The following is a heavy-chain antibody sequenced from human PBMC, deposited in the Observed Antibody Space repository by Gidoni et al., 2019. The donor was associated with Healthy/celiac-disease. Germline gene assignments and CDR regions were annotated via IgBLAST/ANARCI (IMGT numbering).Heavy chain of an antibody. CDR1: GGSISSSSYY. J-gene: IGHJ4*02. V-gene: IGHV4-39*01. CDR2: IYYSGST. CDR3: ARHRGQVDTAMVYFDY. Sequence: QLQLQESGAGLVKPSETLSLTCTVSGGSISSSSYYWGWIRQPPGKGLEWIGSIYYSGSTYYNPSLKSRVTISVDTSKNQFSLKLSSVTAADTAVYYCARHRGQVDTAMVYFDYWGQGTLVTVSS. D-gene: IGHD5-18*01.